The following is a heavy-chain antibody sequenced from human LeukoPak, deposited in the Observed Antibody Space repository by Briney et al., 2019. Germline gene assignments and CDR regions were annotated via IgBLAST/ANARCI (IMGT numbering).Heavy chain of an antibody. CDR2: IYYSGST. CDR3: ARATATYYYDSSGYYRGAFDI. CDR1: GGSISSYY. Sequence: SETLSLTCTVSGGSISSYYWSWIRQPPGKGLEWIGYIYYSGSTNYNPSLKSRVTISVDTSKNQFSLKLSSVTAADTAVYYCARATATYYYDSSGYYRGAFDIWGQGTMVTVSS. V-gene: IGHV4-59*01. J-gene: IGHJ3*02. D-gene: IGHD3-22*01.